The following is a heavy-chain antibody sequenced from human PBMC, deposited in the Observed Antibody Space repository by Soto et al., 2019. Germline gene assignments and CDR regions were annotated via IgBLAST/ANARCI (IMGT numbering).Heavy chain of an antibody. CDR3: ARQVEMATNGFDY. J-gene: IGHJ4*02. D-gene: IGHD5-12*01. CDR2: IYPGDSDT. V-gene: IGHV5-51*01. CDR1: GHTFTSYW. Sequence: PAEAKKISSNGSGHTFTSYWIAWVRQLPGKGLEWMGVIYPGDSDTRYSPSFQAQVTISADRSISTASLQWSSLKASATAMYYCARQVEMATNGFDYWGQGTLVNVPS.